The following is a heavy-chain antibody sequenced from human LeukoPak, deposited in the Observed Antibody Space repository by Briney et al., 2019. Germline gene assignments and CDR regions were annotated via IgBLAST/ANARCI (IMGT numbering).Heavy chain of an antibody. V-gene: IGHV5-51*01. CDR1: GYSFMTYW. CDR2: IYPGDSDT. J-gene: IGHJ3*02. Sequence: GGSLKISCQASGYSFMTYWIGWVRQMPGEGLEWMAIIYPGDSDTKYSPSFQEQVTISADKSINTAYLHWRSLKASDTAMYYCARLSMIDTFDIWGLGTVVTVSS. D-gene: IGHD3-22*01. CDR3: ARLSMIDTFDI.